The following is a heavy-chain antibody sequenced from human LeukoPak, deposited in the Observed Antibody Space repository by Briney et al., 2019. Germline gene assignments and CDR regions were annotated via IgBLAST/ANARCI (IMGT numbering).Heavy chain of an antibody. D-gene: IGHD3-10*01. CDR2: ISGSGGST. V-gene: IGHV3-23*01. CDR1: RFTFSSYA. J-gene: IGHJ4*02. CDR3: AKVPTYGSGSYYFDY. Sequence: GGSLRLSCAASRFTFSSYAMSWVRQAPGKGLEWVSAISGSGGSTYYADSVKGRFTISRDNSKNTLYLQMNSLRAEDTAVYYCAKVPTYGSGSYYFDYWGQGTLVTVSS.